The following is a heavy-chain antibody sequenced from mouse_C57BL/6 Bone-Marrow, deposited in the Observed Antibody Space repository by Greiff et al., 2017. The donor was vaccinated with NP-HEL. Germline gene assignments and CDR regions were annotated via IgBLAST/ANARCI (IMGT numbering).Heavy chain of an antibody. CDR3: ARSFVTTLYYYAMDY. CDR1: GYTFTDYY. CDR2: INPNNGGT. Sequence: EVQLQQSGPELVKPGASVKISCKASGYTFTDYYMNWVKQSHGKSLEWIGDINPNNGGTSYNQKFKGKATLTVDKSSSTAYMELRSLTSEDSAVYYCARSFVTTLYYYAMDYWGQGTSVTVSS. J-gene: IGHJ4*01. V-gene: IGHV1-26*01. D-gene: IGHD2-1*01.